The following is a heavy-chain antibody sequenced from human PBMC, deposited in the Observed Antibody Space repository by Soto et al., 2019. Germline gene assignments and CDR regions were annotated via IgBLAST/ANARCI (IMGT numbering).Heavy chain of an antibody. CDR1: GFTFHEHA. CDR3: ARGGDGYKAGYPMDV. J-gene: IGHJ6*02. CDR2: ISSSGSTI. Sequence: VQLVESGGGLVQPGGSLRLSCAASGFTFHEHAMHWVRQVPGRGLEWVSYISSSGSTIYYADSVKGRFTIPRDNAKNSLYLQMNSLRVEDTAVFFCARGGDGYKAGYPMDVWGQGTTVTVSS. V-gene: IGHV3-11*01. D-gene: IGHD5-12*01.